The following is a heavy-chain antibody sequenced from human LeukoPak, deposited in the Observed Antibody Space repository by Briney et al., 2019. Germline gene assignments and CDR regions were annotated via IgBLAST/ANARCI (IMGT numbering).Heavy chain of an antibody. V-gene: IGHV3-33*06. CDR2: ISYDGSSE. CDR1: GFTFSSYG. D-gene: IGHD2-21*01. Sequence: GGSLRLSCAASGFTFSSYGMHWVRQAPGKGLEWVALISYDGSSEYYADSVQGRFTISRDNSKNMLYLQMNSLRAEDTAVYYCAKAYFLYDDYYYYYMDVWGKGTAVTVSS. CDR3: AKAYFLYDDYYYYYMDV. J-gene: IGHJ6*03.